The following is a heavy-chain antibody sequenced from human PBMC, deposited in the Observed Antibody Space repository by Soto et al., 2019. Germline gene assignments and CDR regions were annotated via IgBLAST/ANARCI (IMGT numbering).Heavy chain of an antibody. D-gene: IGHD3-3*01. CDR2: INHSGST. CDR3: ARRGNWIFGVVKYYYMDV. CDR1: GGSFSGYY. Sequence: SETLSLTCAVYGGSFSGYYWSWIRQPPGKGLEWIGEINHSGSTNYNPSLKSRVTISVDTSKNQFSLKLSSVTAADTAVYYCARRGNWIFGVVKYYYMDVWGKGTTVTVSS. V-gene: IGHV4-34*01. J-gene: IGHJ6*03.